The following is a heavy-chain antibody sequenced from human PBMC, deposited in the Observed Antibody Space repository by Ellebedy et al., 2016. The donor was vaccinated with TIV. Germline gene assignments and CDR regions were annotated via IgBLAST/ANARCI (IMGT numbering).Heavy chain of an antibody. CDR2: FSSSSSYI. V-gene: IGHV3-21*01. CDR1: GFTFTSYS. CDR3: ARDAGYFDL. J-gene: IGHJ2*01. Sequence: GGSLRLFCAASGFTFTSYSMNWVRQAPGKGLDWVSSFSSSSSYIYYADSVKGRFTISRDNANNSLYLQMNSLRAEDTAVYYCARDAGYFDLWGRGILVTVSS.